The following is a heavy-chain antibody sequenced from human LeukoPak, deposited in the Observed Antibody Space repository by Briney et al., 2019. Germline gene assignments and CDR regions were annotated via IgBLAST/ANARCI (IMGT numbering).Heavy chain of an antibody. D-gene: IGHD3-3*01. Sequence: SETLSLTCTVSGGSISSYYWSWIRQPPGKGLEWIGYIYYSGSTNYNPSLKSRVTISVDTSKNRFSLKLSSVTAADTALYYCARADDFWTDFDYWGQGTLVTVSS. J-gene: IGHJ4*02. V-gene: IGHV4-59*01. CDR3: ARADDFWTDFDY. CDR1: GGSISSYY. CDR2: IYYSGST.